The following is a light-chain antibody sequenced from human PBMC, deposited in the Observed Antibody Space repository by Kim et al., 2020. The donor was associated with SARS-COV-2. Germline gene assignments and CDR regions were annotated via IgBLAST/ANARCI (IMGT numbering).Light chain of an antibody. CDR3: LQHSTYPIT. CDR1: QDIRND. V-gene: IGKV1-17*01. J-gene: IGKJ5*01. Sequence: GSGGDRDTITSRASQDIRNDLGWYQQNPGRAPKRLIYGASSLQSGVPSRFSGSGSGTEFTLTISSVQPEDFATYFCLQHSTYPITFGQGTRLEIK. CDR2: GAS.